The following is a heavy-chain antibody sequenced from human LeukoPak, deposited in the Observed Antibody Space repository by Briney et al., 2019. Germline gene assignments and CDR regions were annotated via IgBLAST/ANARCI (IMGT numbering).Heavy chain of an antibody. J-gene: IGHJ4*02. CDR3: ARAPEGYDILTGYFGY. Sequence: ASVKVSCKASGYTFTGYYMHWVRQAPGQGLEWMGWINPNSGGTNYAQKFQGRVTMTRDTSISTAYMELSRLRSDDTAVYCCARAPEGYDILTGYFGYWGQGTLVTVSS. D-gene: IGHD3-9*01. V-gene: IGHV1-2*02. CDR1: GYTFTGYY. CDR2: INPNSGGT.